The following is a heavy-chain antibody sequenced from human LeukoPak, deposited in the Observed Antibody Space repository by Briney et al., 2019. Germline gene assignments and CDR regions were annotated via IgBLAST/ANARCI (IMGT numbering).Heavy chain of an antibody. CDR1: GGSISSYY. J-gene: IGHJ4*02. CDR2: IYYSGST. CDR3: AREGRVTGYFDY. V-gene: IGHV4-59*01. Sequence: PSETLSLTCTVSGGSISSYYWSWIRQPPGKGLEWIGYIYYSGSTNYSPSLKSRATISVDTSKSHLSLKLNSVTAAGTAVYYCAREGRVTGYFDYWGQGILVTVSS.